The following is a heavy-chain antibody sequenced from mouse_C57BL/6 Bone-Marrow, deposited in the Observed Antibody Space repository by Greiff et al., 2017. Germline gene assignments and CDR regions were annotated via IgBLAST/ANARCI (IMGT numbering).Heavy chain of an antibody. V-gene: IGHV4-1*01. Sequence: EVKLMESGGGLVQPGRSLKLSCAASGIDFSRYWMSWVRRAPGKGLEWIGEINPASSTINYAPSLKDKFIISRDNAKKTLYLQMSKVRSEDTALYYCARLGSMDYGRDFDVWGTGTTVTVSS. J-gene: IGHJ1*03. CDR1: GIDFSRYW. CDR2: INPASSTI. D-gene: IGHD1-1*01. CDR3: ARLGSMDYGRDFDV.